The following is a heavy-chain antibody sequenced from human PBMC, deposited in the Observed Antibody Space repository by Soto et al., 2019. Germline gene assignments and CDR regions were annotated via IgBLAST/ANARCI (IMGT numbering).Heavy chain of an antibody. V-gene: IGHV1-58*01. Sequence: ASVKVSCKTSGFTFADSAVQWVRQARGQSLEWIGRIVVDSGNTKSAQKFTERVTISWDMSTSTAFMGLRSLRSEDTAVYYCATANNTSPFDYWGQGTLVTVSS. CDR1: GFTFADSA. D-gene: IGHD1-26*01. CDR2: IVVDSGNT. J-gene: IGHJ4*02. CDR3: ATANNTSPFDY.